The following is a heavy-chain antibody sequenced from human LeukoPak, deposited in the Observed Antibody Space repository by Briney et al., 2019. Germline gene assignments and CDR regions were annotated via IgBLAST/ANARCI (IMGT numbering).Heavy chain of an antibody. CDR2: ISTYNGNT. D-gene: IGHD3-22*01. V-gene: IGHV1-18*01. Sequence: GASVKVSCKASGYIFTAYGITWVRQAPGQGLEWMGWISTYNGNTNYAQKFQGRVTMTTDTSTTTVYMELRSLRSDDTAVYYCARGYFYDGSGSDPWGQGTLVTVSS. CDR1: GYIFTAYG. CDR3: ARGYFYDGSGSDP. J-gene: IGHJ5*02.